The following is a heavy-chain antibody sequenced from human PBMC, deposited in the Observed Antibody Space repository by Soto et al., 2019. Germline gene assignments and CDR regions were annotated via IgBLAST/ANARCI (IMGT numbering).Heavy chain of an antibody. CDR2: INAGNGNT. CDR1: GYTFTRYA. J-gene: IGHJ4*02. V-gene: IGHV1-3*01. Sequence: ASVKVSCTASGYTFTRYAMHWVRHAPGQRLEWMGWINAGNGNTKYSQKFQGRVTITRDTSASTAYMELSSLRSEDTAVYYCARTLYDYVWGSYRPAPESYFDYWGQGTLVTVSS. CDR3: ARTLYDYVWGSYRPAPESYFDY. D-gene: IGHD3-16*02.